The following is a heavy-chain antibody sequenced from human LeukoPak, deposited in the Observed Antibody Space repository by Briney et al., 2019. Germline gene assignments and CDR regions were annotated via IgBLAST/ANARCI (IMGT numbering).Heavy chain of an antibody. CDR1: GFTFSSYA. CDR3: ARAYDFWSGYFEGYGMDV. CDR2: ISGSGGST. V-gene: IGHV3-23*01. J-gene: IGHJ6*02. Sequence: GGSLRLSCAASGFTFSSYAMSWVRQAPGKGLEWVSAISGSGGSTYYADSVKGRFTISRDNSKNTLYLQMNSLRAEDTAVYYCARAYDFWSGYFEGYGMDVWGQGTTVTVSS. D-gene: IGHD3-3*01.